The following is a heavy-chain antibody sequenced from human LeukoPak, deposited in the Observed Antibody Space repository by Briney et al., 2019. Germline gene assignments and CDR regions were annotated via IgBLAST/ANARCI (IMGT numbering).Heavy chain of an antibody. CDR3: ARHTYYYDSSGYYPEYFQH. V-gene: IGHV1-46*01. J-gene: IGHJ1*01. D-gene: IGHD3-22*01. CDR2: INPSGGTT. Sequence: ASVKVSCKASGYTFTNYYILWVRQAPGQGLEWMGIINPSGGTTTYAQKFQGRVTMTRDMSTSTVYMELRSLRSDDTAVYYCARHTYYYDSSGYYPEYFQHWGQGTLVTVSS. CDR1: GYTFTNYY.